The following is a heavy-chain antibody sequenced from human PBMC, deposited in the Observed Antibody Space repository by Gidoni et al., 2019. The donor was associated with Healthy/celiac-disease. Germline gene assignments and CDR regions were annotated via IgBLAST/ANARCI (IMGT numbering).Heavy chain of an antibody. Sequence: EVQLVESGGGLVKPGGSLRLSCAASGFTFSHAWLSWVRQAPGKGLEWVGRIKSKTDGGTTDYAAPVKGRFTISRDDSKNTLYLQMNSLKTEDTAVYYCTAEPTQVLRFLEWLPKEIDYWGQGTLVTVSS. V-gene: IGHV3-15*01. CDR2: IKSKTDGGTT. J-gene: IGHJ4*02. D-gene: IGHD3-3*01. CDR1: GFTFSHAW. CDR3: TAEPTQVLRFLEWLPKEIDY.